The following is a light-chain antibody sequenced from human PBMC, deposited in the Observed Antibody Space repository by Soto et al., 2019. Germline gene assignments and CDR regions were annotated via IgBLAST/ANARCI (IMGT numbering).Light chain of an antibody. V-gene: IGKV3-11*01. Sequence: EIVMTQSPATLSVSPGERASLSCKASQSVSSNLAWYQQKPGQTPRLLIYATSTRATGIPARFSGSGSGTDFTLTISSLEPEDFAVYYCQQRSNWPPITFGQGTRLEI. CDR1: QSVSSN. CDR2: ATS. CDR3: QQRSNWPPIT. J-gene: IGKJ5*01.